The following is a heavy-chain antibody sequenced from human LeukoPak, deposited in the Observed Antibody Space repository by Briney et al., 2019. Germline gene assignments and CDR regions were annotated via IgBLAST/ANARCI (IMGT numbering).Heavy chain of an antibody. CDR1: GFTFDDYA. V-gene: IGHV3-9*03. D-gene: IGHD4-17*01. Sequence: PGGSLRLSCAASGFTFDDYAMHWVRQAPGKGLEWVSGISWNSGSIGYADSVKGRFTISRDNAKNSLYLQMNSLRAEDMALYYCAKAPLPRVTTGYYFDYWGQGTLVTVSS. J-gene: IGHJ4*02. CDR2: ISWNSGSI. CDR3: AKAPLPRVTTGYYFDY.